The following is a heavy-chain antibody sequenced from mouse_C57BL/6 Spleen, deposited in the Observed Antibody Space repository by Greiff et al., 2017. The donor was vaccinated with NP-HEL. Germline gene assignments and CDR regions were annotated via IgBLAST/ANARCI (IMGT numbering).Heavy chain of an antibody. CDR3: AREGGRYYPYAMDY. CDR2: INPNNGGT. V-gene: IGHV1-22*01. Sequence: VQLQQSGPELVKPGASVKMSCKASGYTFTDYNMHWVKQSHGKSLEWIGYINPNNGGTSYNQKFKGKATLTVNKSSSTAYMELRSLTSEESAVYYCAREGGRYYPYAMDYWGQGTSVTVSS. CDR1: GYTFTDYN. J-gene: IGHJ4*01. D-gene: IGHD2-3*01.